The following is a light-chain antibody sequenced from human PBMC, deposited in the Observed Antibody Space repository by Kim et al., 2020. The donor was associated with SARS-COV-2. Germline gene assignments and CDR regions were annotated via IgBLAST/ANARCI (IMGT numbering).Light chain of an antibody. Sequence: ELTQPPSASGTPGQRVTISCSGSSSNIGSNYVYWYQQLPGTAPKLLIYRNNQRPSGVPDRFSGSRSGTSASLAISGLRSEDEADYYCATWDDSHVVFG. CDR2: RNN. CDR1: SSNIGSNY. J-gene: IGLJ2*01. CDR3: ATWDDSHVV. V-gene: IGLV1-47*01.